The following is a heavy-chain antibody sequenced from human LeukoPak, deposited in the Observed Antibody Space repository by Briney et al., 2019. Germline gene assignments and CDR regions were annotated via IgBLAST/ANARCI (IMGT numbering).Heavy chain of an antibody. CDR3: ARDQNTYSSDCLFDY. Sequence: GGSLRLSCAASGFTFSSYEMNWVRQAPGKGLEWVSYISSSGSTIYYADSVKGRFTISRDNAKNSLYLQMNSLRAEDTAVYYCARDQNTYSSDCLFDYWGQGTLVTVSS. V-gene: IGHV3-48*03. CDR1: GFTFSSYE. J-gene: IGHJ4*02. D-gene: IGHD6-19*01. CDR2: ISSSGSTI.